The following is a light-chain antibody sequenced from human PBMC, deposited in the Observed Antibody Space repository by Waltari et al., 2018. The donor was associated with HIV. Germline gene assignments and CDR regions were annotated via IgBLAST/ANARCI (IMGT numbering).Light chain of an antibody. J-gene: IGLJ2*01. CDR2: EVT. CDR1: STDIGNYNL. Sequence: QSALTQPGSVSGSPGQSITISCTGTSTDIGNYNLVSWYQQHPGKAPKLMLYEVTNRASGVPDRFSGSKSGNTASLTISDLRTEDETNYYCASFTKDFTVVFGGGTKVTGL. CDR3: ASFTKDFTVV. V-gene: IGLV2-14*02.